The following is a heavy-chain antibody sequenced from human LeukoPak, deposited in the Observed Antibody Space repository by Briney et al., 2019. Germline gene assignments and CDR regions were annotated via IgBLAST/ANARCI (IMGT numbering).Heavy chain of an antibody. CDR3: AKAWGYYYGSGSYYNEDY. Sequence: GGSLRLSCAASGFTFSSYAMSWVRQAAGKGLEWVSAVSGSGGSTYYADSVKGRFTISRDNSKNTLYLQMNSLRAEDTAVYYCAKAWGYYYGSGSYYNEDYWGQGTLVTVSS. CDR2: VSGSGGST. J-gene: IGHJ4*02. D-gene: IGHD3-10*01. CDR1: GFTFSSYA. V-gene: IGHV3-23*01.